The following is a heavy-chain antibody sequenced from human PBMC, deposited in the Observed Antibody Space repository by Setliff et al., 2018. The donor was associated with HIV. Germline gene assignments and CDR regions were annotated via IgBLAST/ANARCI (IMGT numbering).Heavy chain of an antibody. CDR2: VHHSGST. CDR1: SDSISSSY. Sequence: SETLSLTCTVSSDSISSSYWTWIRQPPGQGLEWIGYVHHSGSTKYNASLRSRVTMSVDTSKNLFSLTLRSVTAADTAVYYCARGGTSSNWFDPWGQGTLVTVSS. D-gene: IGHD2-2*01. J-gene: IGHJ5*02. CDR3: ARGGTSSNWFDP. V-gene: IGHV4-59*01.